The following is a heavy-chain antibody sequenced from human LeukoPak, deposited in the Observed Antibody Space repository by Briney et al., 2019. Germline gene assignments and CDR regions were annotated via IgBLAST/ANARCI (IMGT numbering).Heavy chain of an antibody. CDR3: ARGENFDS. V-gene: IGHV4-34*01. Sequence: SETLSLTCAVYGGSFSGYYWSWIRQPPGKGLEWIGEINHSGSTNYNPSLKSRVTISVDTSKKQFSLKMNSMTAADTAVYFCARGENFDSWGQGTLVTVSS. D-gene: IGHD5-24*01. CDR2: INHSGST. CDR1: GGSFSGYY. J-gene: IGHJ4*02.